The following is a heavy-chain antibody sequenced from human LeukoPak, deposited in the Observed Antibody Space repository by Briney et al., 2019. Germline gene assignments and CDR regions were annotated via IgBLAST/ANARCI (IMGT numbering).Heavy chain of an antibody. V-gene: IGHV3-30*02. Sequence: GGSLRLSCAASGFFFSSYAMHWVRQAPGKGLEWVAFVRYEGSIKYYADSVKGRVTISRDSSTNTLYLQMNSLRVEDTAVYYCAKDSGSHVKNHIHVWGKGTTVTIS. CDR3: AKDSGSHVKNHIHV. D-gene: IGHD1-26*01. CDR1: GFFFSSYA. J-gene: IGHJ6*03. CDR2: VRYEGSIK.